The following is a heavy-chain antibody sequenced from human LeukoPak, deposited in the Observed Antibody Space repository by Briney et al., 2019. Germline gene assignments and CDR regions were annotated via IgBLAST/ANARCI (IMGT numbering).Heavy chain of an antibody. D-gene: IGHD3-10*01. CDR3: ARDRVVRGVIYKGPNYYGIDV. CDR2: IIPIFGTA. V-gene: IGHV1-69*01. Sequence: SVKVSCKASGGTFSIYAISWVRQAPGPGLEWMGGIIPIFGTANYAQKFQGRVTITADESTSTAYMELSSLRSEDTAMYYCARDRVVRGVIYKGPNYYGIDVWGQGTTVTVSS. J-gene: IGHJ6*02. CDR1: GGTFSIYA.